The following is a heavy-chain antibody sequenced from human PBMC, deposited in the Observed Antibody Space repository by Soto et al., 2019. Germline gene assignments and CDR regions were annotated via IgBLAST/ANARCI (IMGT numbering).Heavy chain of an antibody. J-gene: IGHJ6*02. CDR1: GYPFSGLG. Sequence: ASVKVSCKASGYPFSGLGKVGFRQPPGQRPERAGWTNAGNGNTKYSEKFQGRVTITRDTSASTAYLELSSLRSEDTAVYYCARDPNDSSAYYHHYYYGMDVWGQGTTVTVSS. CDR2: TNAGNGNT. V-gene: IGHV1-3*01. D-gene: IGHD3-22*01. CDR3: ARDPNDSSAYYHHYYYGMDV.